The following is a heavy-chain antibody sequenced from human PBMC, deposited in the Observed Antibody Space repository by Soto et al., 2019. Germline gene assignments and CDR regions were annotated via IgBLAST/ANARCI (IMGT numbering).Heavy chain of an antibody. Sequence: PSETLSLTCTVSGGSISSSSYYWGWIRQPPGKGLEWIGSIYYSGSTYYNPSLKSRVTISVDTSKNQFSLKLSSVTAADTAVYYCARSMTTVATLDYWGQGTLVTVS. CDR3: ARSMTTVATLDY. J-gene: IGHJ4*02. CDR1: GGSISSSSYY. D-gene: IGHD4-17*01. V-gene: IGHV4-39*01. CDR2: IYYSGST.